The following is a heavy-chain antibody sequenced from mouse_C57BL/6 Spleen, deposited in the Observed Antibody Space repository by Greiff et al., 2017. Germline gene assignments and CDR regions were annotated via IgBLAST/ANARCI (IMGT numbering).Heavy chain of an antibody. Sequence: EVQLQQSGPELVKPGASVKISCKASGYTFTDYYMNWVKQSHGKSLEWIGDINPNNGGTSYNQKFKGKATLTVDKSSSTAYMELRSLTSEDSAVYYCARYTTRAMDYWGQGTSVTVSS. J-gene: IGHJ4*01. CDR3: ARYTTRAMDY. D-gene: IGHD2-12*01. CDR2: INPNNGGT. V-gene: IGHV1-26*01. CDR1: GYTFTDYY.